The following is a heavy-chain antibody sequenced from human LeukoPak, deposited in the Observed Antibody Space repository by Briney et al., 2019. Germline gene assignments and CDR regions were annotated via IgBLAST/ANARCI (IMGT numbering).Heavy chain of an antibody. Sequence: SETLSLTCTVSGGSISSYYWSWIRQPPGKGLEWIGYIYYSGSTNYNPSLKGRVTISVDTSKNQFSLRLSSVTAADTAIYYCASVSYDTSLQHWGQGTLVTVSP. CDR3: ASVSYDTSLQH. V-gene: IGHV4-59*12. CDR2: IYYSGST. D-gene: IGHD3-22*01. CDR1: GGSISSYY. J-gene: IGHJ1*01.